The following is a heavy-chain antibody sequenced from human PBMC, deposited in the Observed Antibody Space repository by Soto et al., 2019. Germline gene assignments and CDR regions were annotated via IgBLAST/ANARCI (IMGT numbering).Heavy chain of an antibody. CDR2: ISWNSGSI. D-gene: IGHD2-8*01. CDR1: GFTFDDYA. J-gene: IGHJ5*02. V-gene: IGHV3-9*01. Sequence: SLRLSCAASGFTFDDYAMHWVRQAPGKGLEWVSGISWNSGSIGYADSVKGRFTISRDNAKNSLYLQMNSLRAEDTALYYCAKAYCTNGVCPRGWFDPWGQGTLVTVSS. CDR3: AKAYCTNGVCPRGWFDP.